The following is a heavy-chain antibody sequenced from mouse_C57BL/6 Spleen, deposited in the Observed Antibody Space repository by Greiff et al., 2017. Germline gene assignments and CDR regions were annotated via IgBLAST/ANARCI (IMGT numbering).Heavy chain of an antibody. Sequence: VQLQQPGAELVRPGSSVKLSCKASGYTFTSYWMDWVKQRPGQGLEWVGNIYPSDSETHYNQKFKDKGTLTVDKSSSTAYMQLSSLTSEDSAVYYCARGWYPFDYWGQGTTLTVSS. J-gene: IGHJ2*01. CDR3: ARGWYPFDY. V-gene: IGHV1-61*01. D-gene: IGHD2-1*01. CDR1: GYTFTSYW. CDR2: IYPSDSET.